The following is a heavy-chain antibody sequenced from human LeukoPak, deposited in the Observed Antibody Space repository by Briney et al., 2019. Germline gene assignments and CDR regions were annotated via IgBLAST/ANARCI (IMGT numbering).Heavy chain of an antibody. D-gene: IGHD3-16*02. CDR1: GGSFSGYY. J-gene: IGHJ5*02. Sequence: PSETLSLTCAVYGGSFSGYYWSWIRQPPGKGLEWIGEINHSGSTNYNPSLKSRVTISVDTSKNQFSLKLSSVTAADTAVYYCARAGYDYVWGSYHHLNWFDPWDQGTLVTVSS. CDR2: INHSGST. CDR3: ARAGYDYVWGSYHHLNWFDP. V-gene: IGHV4-34*01.